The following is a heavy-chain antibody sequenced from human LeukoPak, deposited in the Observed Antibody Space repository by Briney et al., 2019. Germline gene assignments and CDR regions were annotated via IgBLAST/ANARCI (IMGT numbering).Heavy chain of an antibody. V-gene: IGHV4-39*01. CDR1: GGSISSSSYY. Sequence: SETLSLTCTVSGGSISSSSYYWGWIRQPPGKGLEWIGSIYYSGSTYYNPSLKSRVTISVDTSKNQFSLKLSSVTAADTAVYCCARSPIVGATTGAFDIWGQGTMVTVSS. J-gene: IGHJ3*02. D-gene: IGHD1-26*01. CDR3: ARSPIVGATTGAFDI. CDR2: IYYSGST.